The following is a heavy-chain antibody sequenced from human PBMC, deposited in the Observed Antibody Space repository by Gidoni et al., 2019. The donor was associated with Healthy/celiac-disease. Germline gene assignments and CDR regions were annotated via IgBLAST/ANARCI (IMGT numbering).Heavy chain of an antibody. CDR1: AFTFSDYS. V-gene: IGHV3-21*03. D-gene: IGHD6-13*01. Sequence: EVQLVESGGGLVKPGGSLRLSCAASAFTFSDYSMHWVRQAPGKGLEWVSSITSSSSYIYYADSVEGRFTISRDNAKKSLSLQMNSLRAEDTAIYYCARGIIAAVSDYWGQGTLVTVSS. J-gene: IGHJ4*02. CDR3: ARGIIAAVSDY. CDR2: ITSSSSYI.